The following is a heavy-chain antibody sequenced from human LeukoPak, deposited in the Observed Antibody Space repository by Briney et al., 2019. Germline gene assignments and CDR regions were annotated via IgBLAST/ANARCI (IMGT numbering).Heavy chain of an antibody. D-gene: IGHD6-19*01. Sequence: PSETLSLTCSVSGGSLSLYYWSWIRQPPGKGLEWIAWVYYSGGTNYNPSLKSRGTMSLDTSKTQFSLSLPSVTAAHTAVYSCARPRDSSDMAFAMSGQ. CDR3: ARPRDSSDMAFAM. J-gene: IGHJ3*02. CDR2: VYYSGGT. CDR1: GGSLSLYY. V-gene: IGHV4-59*13.